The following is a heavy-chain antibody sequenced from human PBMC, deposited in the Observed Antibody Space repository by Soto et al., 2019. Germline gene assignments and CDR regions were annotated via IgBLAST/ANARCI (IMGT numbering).Heavy chain of an antibody. D-gene: IGHD3-10*01. CDR1: GFTFSSYG. Sequence: QVQLVESGGGVVQTGRSLRLSCAASGFTFSSYGMHWVRQAPGKGLEWVAVIWSDGSNKYYADSVKGRFTISRDNSKNTLYLQMNSLRAEDTAVYYCARGPLWFGELFCGYGHGMDVWGQGTTVTVS. V-gene: IGHV3-33*01. CDR2: IWSDGSNK. J-gene: IGHJ6*02. CDR3: ARGPLWFGELFCGYGHGMDV.